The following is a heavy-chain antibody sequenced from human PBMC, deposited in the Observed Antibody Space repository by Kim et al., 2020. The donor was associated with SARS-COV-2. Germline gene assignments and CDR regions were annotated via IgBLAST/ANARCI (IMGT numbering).Heavy chain of an antibody. CDR2: IRSKPDGGTT. J-gene: IGHJ4*02. CDR3: ARHAGSRNYYFEH. V-gene: IGHV3-49*04. CDR1: GFTFGDFA. Sequence: GGSLRLSCTTSGFTFGDFAVTWVRQAPGKGLEWVGSIRSKPDGGTTEYAASVKGRFTISRDDSKSVAYLQLNSLTTEDAAMYYCARHAGSRNYYFEHWGQGTLVTVSA. D-gene: IGHD4-4*01.